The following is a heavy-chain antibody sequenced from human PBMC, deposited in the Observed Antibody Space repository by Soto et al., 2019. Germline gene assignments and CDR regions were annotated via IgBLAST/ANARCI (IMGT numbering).Heavy chain of an antibody. D-gene: IGHD3-3*01. CDR2: IKQDGSEK. V-gene: IGHV3-7*01. J-gene: IGHJ4*02. Sequence: PGGSLRLSCAASGFTFSSYWMSWVRQAPGKGLEWVANIKQDGSEKYYVDSVKGRFTISRDNAKNSLYLQMSSLRAEDTAVYYCARDERWDYDFWSGYRYGYFDYWGQGTLVTVSS. CDR1: GFTFSSYW. CDR3: ARDERWDYDFWSGYRYGYFDY.